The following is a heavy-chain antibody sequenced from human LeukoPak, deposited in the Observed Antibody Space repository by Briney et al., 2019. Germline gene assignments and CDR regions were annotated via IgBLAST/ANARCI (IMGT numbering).Heavy chain of an antibody. CDR1: GGSIRSSSYY. J-gene: IGHJ5*02. Sequence: SETLSLTCTVSGGSIRSSSYYWGWIRQPPGKGLEWLGSIYFSGSTYYNPSLKSRVTVSVDTSKNQFSLKLSSVTAADTAVYYCARLYLSYGSGSYFGPWGQGTLVTVSS. CDR3: ARLYLSYGSGSYFGP. D-gene: IGHD3-10*01. CDR2: IYFSGST. V-gene: IGHV4-39*01.